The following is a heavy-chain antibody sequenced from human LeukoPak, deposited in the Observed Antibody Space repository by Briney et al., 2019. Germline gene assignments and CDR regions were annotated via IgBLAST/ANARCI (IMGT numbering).Heavy chain of an antibody. CDR2: IKQDGGEK. D-gene: IGHD3-9*01. CDR1: GFAFSSYW. Sequence: AGGSLRLSCVASGFAFSSYWMSWVRQAPGKGLEWVANIKQDGGEKYYVDSVKGRFTISRDNAKNSLYLQMNSLRAEDTAVYYCATLETYYDILTGYPYFDYWGQGTLVTVSS. J-gene: IGHJ4*02. CDR3: ATLETYYDILTGYPYFDY. V-gene: IGHV3-7*01.